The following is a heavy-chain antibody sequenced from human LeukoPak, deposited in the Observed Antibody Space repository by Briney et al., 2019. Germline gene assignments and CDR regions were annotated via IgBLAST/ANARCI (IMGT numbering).Heavy chain of an antibody. J-gene: IGHJ4*02. CDR1: GFTFVDYG. V-gene: IGHV3-20*04. Sequence: RGSLRLSCGPSGFTFVDYGLSWVRRAPGKGLEWLCAINYSGAITDYADSVKGRFPISRDHAKNSLYLRIDSLRAEDTAWYYCARDRLGPSFSVSHFDLWGQGSLVTVCS. CDR2: INYSGAIT. CDR3: ARDRLGPSFSVSHFDL. D-gene: IGHD3-16*01.